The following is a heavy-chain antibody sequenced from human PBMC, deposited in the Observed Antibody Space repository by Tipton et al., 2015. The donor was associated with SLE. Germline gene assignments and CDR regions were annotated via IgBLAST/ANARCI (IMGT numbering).Heavy chain of an antibody. V-gene: IGHV4-61*09. J-gene: IGHJ4*02. CDR3: ARDLQLWSPHFDY. Sequence: TLSLTCTVSGGSISSSSYYWGWIRQPPGKGLEWIGYIYTSGSTNYNPSLKSRVTISVDTSKNQFSLKLSSVTAADTAVYYCARDLQLWSPHFDYWGQGTLVTVSS. D-gene: IGHD5-18*01. CDR1: GGSISSSSYY. CDR2: IYTSGST.